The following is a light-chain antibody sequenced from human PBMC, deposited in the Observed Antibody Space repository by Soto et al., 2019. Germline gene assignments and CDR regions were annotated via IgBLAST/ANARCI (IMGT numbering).Light chain of an antibody. CDR2: GVS. J-gene: IGLJ1*01. Sequence: QSVLTQPASVSGSPGQSITISCTGTSRDVGGYNYVSWYQQHPGKAPKLMIYGVSNRPSGVSYRFSGSKSGNTASLTISGLQAEDEADYDCSSYTSSNSLYVFGTGTKLTVL. CDR3: SSYTSSNSLYV. V-gene: IGLV2-14*01. CDR1: SRDVGGYNY.